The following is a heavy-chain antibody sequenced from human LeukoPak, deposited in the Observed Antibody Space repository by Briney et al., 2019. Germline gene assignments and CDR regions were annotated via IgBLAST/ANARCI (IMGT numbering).Heavy chain of an antibody. Sequence: SQTLSLTCTVSGYSISSGYYWGWIRQPPGKGLEWIGSIYYSGSTYYNPSLKSRVTISVDTSKNQFSLKLGSVTAADTAVYYCARDSLPRYCSGGSCYPSVVYYFDYWGQGTLVTVSS. J-gene: IGHJ4*02. CDR2: IYYSGST. CDR3: ARDSLPRYCSGGSCYPSVVYYFDY. D-gene: IGHD2-15*01. CDR1: GYSISSGYY. V-gene: IGHV4-38-2*02.